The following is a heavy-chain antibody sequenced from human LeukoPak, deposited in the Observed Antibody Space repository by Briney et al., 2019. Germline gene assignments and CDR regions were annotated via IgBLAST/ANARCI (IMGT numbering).Heavy chain of an antibody. CDR2: ISAYNGNT. CDR3: ARDNGGTTMAYYYYYYMDV. CDR1: GYTFTSYG. J-gene: IGHJ6*03. D-gene: IGHD1-1*01. V-gene: IGHV1-18*01. Sequence: ASVKVSCKASGYTFTSYGISWVRQAPGQGLEWMGWISAYNGNTNYAQKLQGRVTMTRNTSISTACMELSSLRSEDTAVYYCARDNGGTTMAYYYYYYMDVWGKGTTVTISS.